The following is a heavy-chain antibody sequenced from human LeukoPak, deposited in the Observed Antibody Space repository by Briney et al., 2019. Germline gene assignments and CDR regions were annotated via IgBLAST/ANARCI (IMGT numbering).Heavy chain of an antibody. CDR3: ARAGGSGSYYEREYYFDY. J-gene: IGHJ4*02. Sequence: SETLSLTCAVYGGSFSGYYWSWIRQPPGKGLEWIGCIYYSGSTNYNPSLKSRVTISVDTSKNQFSLKLSSVTAADTAVYYCARAGGSGSYYEREYYFDYWGQGTLVTVSS. CDR1: GGSFSGYY. D-gene: IGHD3-10*01. V-gene: IGHV4-59*01. CDR2: IYYSGST.